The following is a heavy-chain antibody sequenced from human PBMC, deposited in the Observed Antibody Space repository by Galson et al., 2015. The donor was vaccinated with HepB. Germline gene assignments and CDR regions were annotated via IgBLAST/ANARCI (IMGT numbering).Heavy chain of an antibody. Sequence: SLRLSCAASGFAVRSTYMKWVRQSPGKVLEWVAIIYSDGNTYYADFVRGRFTISRDRFKNTLYLEMNNLRADDTAVYYCARGGLPNVADNWGQGTLVTVSS. CDR2: IYSDGNT. D-gene: IGHD5-18*01. J-gene: IGHJ4*02. V-gene: IGHV3-53*01. CDR3: ARGGLPNVADN. CDR1: GFAVRSTY.